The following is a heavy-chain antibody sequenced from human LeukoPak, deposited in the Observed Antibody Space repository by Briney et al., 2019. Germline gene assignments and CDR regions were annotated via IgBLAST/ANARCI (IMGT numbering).Heavy chain of an antibody. D-gene: IGHD1-14*01. CDR2: INDAGRT. J-gene: IGHJ4*02. CDR3: ARHRSRTRAFDY. V-gene: IGHV4-34*01. CDR1: GGSIRGYW. Sequence: SETLSLTCAVYGGSIRGYWWSWIRQPPGKGLEWIGEINDAGRTNYNPSLKSPVTISVDMSKNQFSLNLNSVTAADTAVYYCARHRSRTRAFDYWGQGTLVTVSS.